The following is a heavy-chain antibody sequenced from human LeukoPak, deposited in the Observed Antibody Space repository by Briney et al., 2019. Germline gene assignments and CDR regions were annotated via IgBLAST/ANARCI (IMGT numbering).Heavy chain of an antibody. CDR1: GFTFSSYA. V-gene: IGHV3-23*01. Sequence: PGGSLRLFCGASGFTFSSYAMSWVRQAPGKGLEWVSALSGSGGSTYYADSVKGRLTISRDNSKNTLYLQMNSLRAEDTAVYYCAKGVYGDYEDAFDIWGQGTMVTVSS. J-gene: IGHJ3*02. CDR2: LSGSGGST. D-gene: IGHD4-17*01. CDR3: AKGVYGDYEDAFDI.